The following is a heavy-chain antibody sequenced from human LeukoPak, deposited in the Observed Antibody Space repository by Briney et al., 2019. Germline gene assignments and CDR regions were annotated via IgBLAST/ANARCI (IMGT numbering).Heavy chain of an antibody. V-gene: IGHV1-69*13. Sequence: ASVKVSCKASGGTFSSYAISWVRQAPEQGLEWMGGIIPIFGTTNYAQKFQGRVTITADESTSTAYMELSSLRSEDTAVYYCARVTLGAYGGNFYYYYGMDVWGQGTTVTVSS. D-gene: IGHD4-23*01. CDR1: GGTFSSYA. J-gene: IGHJ6*02. CDR2: IIPIFGTT. CDR3: ARVTLGAYGGNFYYYYGMDV.